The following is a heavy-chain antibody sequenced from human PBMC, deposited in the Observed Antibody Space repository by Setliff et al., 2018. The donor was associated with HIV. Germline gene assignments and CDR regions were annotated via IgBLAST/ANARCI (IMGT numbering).Heavy chain of an antibody. D-gene: IGHD2-21*02. J-gene: IGHJ4*02. CDR3: AREGDGIDF. Sequence: SETLSLTCTVSGGSITSSTYYWGWIRQPPGKGLEWIGTVHYTGNTYHNPSLKSRVTISVEVSKNQISLKLTSVTAADSAVYYCAREGDGIDFWGQGTLVTVSS. V-gene: IGHV4-39*02. CDR1: GGSITSSTYY. CDR2: VHYTGNT.